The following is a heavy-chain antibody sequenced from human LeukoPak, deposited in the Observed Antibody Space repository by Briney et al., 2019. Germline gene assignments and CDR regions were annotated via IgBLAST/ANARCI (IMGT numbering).Heavy chain of an antibody. J-gene: IGHJ6*02. V-gene: IGHV3-74*01. Sequence: GGSLRLSCAASGFTFSSYWMHWVRQAPGKGLVWVSRINSDGSSTSYADSVKGRFTISRDNAKNTLYLQMNSLRAEDTAVYYCAIVGAAAGPYYYYGMDVWGQGTTVTVSS. CDR1: GFTFSSYW. D-gene: IGHD6-13*01. CDR2: INSDGSST. CDR3: AIVGAAAGPYYYYGMDV.